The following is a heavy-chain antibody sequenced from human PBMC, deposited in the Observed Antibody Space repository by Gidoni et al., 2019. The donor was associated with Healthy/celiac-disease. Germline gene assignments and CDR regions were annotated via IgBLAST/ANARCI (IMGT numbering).Heavy chain of an antibody. V-gene: IGHV3-48*02. CDR1: GFTFRSYS. J-gene: IGHJ6*02. CDR3: ARDPYGDYVGGMDV. D-gene: IGHD4-17*01. CDR2: ISSSSSTI. Sequence: EVQLVESGGGLVHPGGSLRLSCAASGFTFRSYSMNWVRQAPGKGLEWVSDISSSSSTIYYADSVKGRFTISRDNAKNSLYLQMNSLRDEDTAVYYCARDPYGDYVGGMDVWGQGTTVTVSS.